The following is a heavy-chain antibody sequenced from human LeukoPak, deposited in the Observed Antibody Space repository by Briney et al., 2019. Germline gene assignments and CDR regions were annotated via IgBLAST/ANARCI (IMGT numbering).Heavy chain of an antibody. CDR2: IQFHGNDI. Sequence: GRSLRLSCAASGFTFSSYAMHWVRQAPSRGLEWVAFIQFHGNDIFYADSVEGRFTISRDNSKNTLFLQMNSLRPEDTGVYYCAKDNPKEKVPGLGPGSWGQGTLVTVSS. CDR1: GFTFSSYA. D-gene: IGHD2-2*01. CDR3: AKDNPKEKVPGLGPGS. V-gene: IGHV3-30*04. J-gene: IGHJ5*02.